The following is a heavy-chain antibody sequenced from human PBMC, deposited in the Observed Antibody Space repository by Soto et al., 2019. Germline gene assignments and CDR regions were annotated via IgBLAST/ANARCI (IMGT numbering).Heavy chain of an antibody. CDR2: IHSSGNT. V-gene: IGHV4-4*02. CDR1: GGSISSSNW. Sequence: SEILSLTCAVSGGSISSSNWWGWVRQPPGKGLEWIGEIHSSGNTDYSPSLKSRVTISVDMSKNEFSLKLTSVTAADTAVYYCARTGPYSSGDNWGQGTLVTVSS. J-gene: IGHJ4*02. D-gene: IGHD3-22*01. CDR3: ARTGPYSSGDN.